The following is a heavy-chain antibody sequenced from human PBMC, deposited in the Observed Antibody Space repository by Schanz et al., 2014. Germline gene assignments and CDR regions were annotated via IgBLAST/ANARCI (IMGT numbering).Heavy chain of an antibody. V-gene: IGHV3-13*01. CDR2: ISPSGDT. D-gene: IGHD6-19*01. Sequence: EVPLVESGGGLVQPGGSLRLSCAVSGFRFKTYEMNWARQVRGKGLEWVSSISPSGDTHYLASVKGRFTISRENAKSSLYLQMDHLRVEDTAAYYCAGAAVGFIVDAFDLWGRGTMVIVSS. CDR1: GFRFKTYE. J-gene: IGHJ3*01. CDR3: AGAAVGFIVDAFDL.